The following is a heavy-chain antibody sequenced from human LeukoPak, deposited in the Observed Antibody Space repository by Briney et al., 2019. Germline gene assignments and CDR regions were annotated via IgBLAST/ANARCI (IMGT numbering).Heavy chain of an antibody. V-gene: IGHV4-39*01. CDR3: ARQSRGYFDY. CDR1: GCSISSSSYY. Sequence: SETLSLTCTVSGCSISSSSYYWGWIRQPPGKGLEWIGSIYYSGSTYYNPSLKSRVTISVDTSKNQFSLKLSSVTAADTAVYYCARQSRGYFDYWGQGTLVTVSS. CDR2: IYYSGST. J-gene: IGHJ4*02.